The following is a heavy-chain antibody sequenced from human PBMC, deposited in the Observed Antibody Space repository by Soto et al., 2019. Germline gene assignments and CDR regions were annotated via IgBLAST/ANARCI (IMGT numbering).Heavy chain of an antibody. D-gene: IGHD5-18*01. J-gene: IGHJ4*02. Sequence: LRLSCAASGFTFSSYAMHWVRQAPGKGLEWVAVISYDGSNKYYADSVKGRFTISRDNSKNTLYLQMNSLRAEDTAVYYCARGEDTAMVRADYWGQGTLVTVSS. CDR1: GFTFSSYA. CDR3: ARGEDTAMVRADY. V-gene: IGHV3-30-3*01. CDR2: ISYDGSNK.